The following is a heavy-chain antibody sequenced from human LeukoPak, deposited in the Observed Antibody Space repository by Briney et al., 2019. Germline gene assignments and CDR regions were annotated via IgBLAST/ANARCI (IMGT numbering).Heavy chain of an antibody. CDR2: INHSGST. D-gene: IGHD6-19*01. CDR3: ARGPYSSGWYFDY. J-gene: IGHJ4*02. V-gene: IGHV4-34*01. Sequence: SETLSLTCAVYGGSFSGYYWSWIRQPPGKGLEWIGEINHSGSTNYNPPLKSRVTISVDTSKNQFSLKLSSVTAADTAVYYCARGPYSSGWYFDYWGQGTLVTVSS. CDR1: GGSFSGYY.